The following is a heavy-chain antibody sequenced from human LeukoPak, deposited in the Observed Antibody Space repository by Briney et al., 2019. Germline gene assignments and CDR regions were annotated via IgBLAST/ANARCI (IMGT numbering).Heavy chain of an antibody. CDR3: ARESPTMVVTPDY. Sequence: ASVKVSCKASGYTFTGYYMHWVRQAPGQGLVWMGRINPNSGGTNYAQKFQGRVTMTRDTSISTAYMELSRLRSDDTAVYYCARESPTMVVTPDYWGQGTLVTVSS. CDR1: GYTFTGYY. J-gene: IGHJ4*02. D-gene: IGHD4-23*01. V-gene: IGHV1-2*06. CDR2: INPNSGGT.